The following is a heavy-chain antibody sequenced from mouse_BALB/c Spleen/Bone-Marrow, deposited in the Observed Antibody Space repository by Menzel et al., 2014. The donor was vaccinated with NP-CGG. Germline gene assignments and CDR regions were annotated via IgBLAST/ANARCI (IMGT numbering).Heavy chain of an antibody. CDR2: IWSDGST. D-gene: IGHD2-1*01. CDR1: GFSLTRYG. CDR3: ARNGNFSAMDS. J-gene: IGHJ4*01. V-gene: IGHV2-6-1*01. Sequence: QVQLQQSGPGLVAPSQSLSITCTISGFSLTRYGVHWVRQPPGKGLEWLVVIWSDGSTTYNSALKSRLSITKDNSKSQVFLKMNSLQTDDTAMYYCARNGNFSAMDSWGQGTSVTVSS.